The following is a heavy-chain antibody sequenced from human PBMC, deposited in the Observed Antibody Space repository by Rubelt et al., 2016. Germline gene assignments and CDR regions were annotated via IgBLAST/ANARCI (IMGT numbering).Heavy chain of an antibody. CDR3: ARGVSWFRRAAAGAFNWFDP. CDR1: GGSFSGYY. V-gene: IGHV4-34*01. D-gene: IGHD6-13*01. Sequence: ETLSLTCAVYGGSFSGYYWSWIRQPPGKGLEWIGEINHSGSTNYNPSLKSRVTISVDTSKNQFSLKLSSVTAADTAVYYCARGVSWFRRAAAGAFNWFDPWGQGTLVTVSS. J-gene: IGHJ5*02. CDR2: INHSGST.